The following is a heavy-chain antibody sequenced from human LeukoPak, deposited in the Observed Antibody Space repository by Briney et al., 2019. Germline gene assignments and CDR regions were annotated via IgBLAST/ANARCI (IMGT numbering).Heavy chain of an antibody. V-gene: IGHV3-23*01. CDR2: LSGSGGNT. J-gene: IGHJ4*02. CDR1: GFTFSNYA. CDR3: ATEKGDSPDY. Sequence: GGSLRLSCAASGFTFSNYAMAWVRQAPGKGLEWVSGLSGSGGNTFYAVSVKGRFTISRDNPKNTLYLQMDSLRAEDTAVYYCATEKGDSPDYWGQGTLVTVSS. D-gene: IGHD3-16*01.